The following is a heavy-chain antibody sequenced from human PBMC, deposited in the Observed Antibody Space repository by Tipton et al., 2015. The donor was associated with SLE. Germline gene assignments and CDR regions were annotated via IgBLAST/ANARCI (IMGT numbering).Heavy chain of an antibody. CDR1: GGTFSSYA. CDR3: ASSPGYSSSWHWYFDL. CDR2: IIPIFGTA. Sequence: QVQLVQSGAEVKKPGSSVKVSCKASGGTFSSYAISWVRQAPGQGLEWMGRIIPIFGTANYAQKFQGRVTITADESTSTAYMELSSLRAEDTAVYYCASSPGYSSSWHWYFDLWGRGTLVTVSS. V-gene: IGHV1-69*18. D-gene: IGHD6-13*01. J-gene: IGHJ2*01.